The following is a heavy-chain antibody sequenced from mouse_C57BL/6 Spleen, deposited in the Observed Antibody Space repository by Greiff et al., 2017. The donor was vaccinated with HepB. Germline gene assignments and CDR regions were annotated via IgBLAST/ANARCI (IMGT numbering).Heavy chain of an antibody. D-gene: IGHD1-1*01. CDR2: IDPSDSET. CDR3: ARGATVVATGFDD. CDR1: GYTFTSYW. V-gene: IGHV1-52*01. J-gene: IGHJ2*01. Sequence: VQLQQPGAELVRPGSSVKLSCKASGYTFTSYWMHWVKQRPIQGLEWIGNIDPSDSETHYNQKFKDKGTLTVDKSSSTAYMQLSSLTSEDSAVYYCARGATVVATGFDDWGQGTTLTVSS.